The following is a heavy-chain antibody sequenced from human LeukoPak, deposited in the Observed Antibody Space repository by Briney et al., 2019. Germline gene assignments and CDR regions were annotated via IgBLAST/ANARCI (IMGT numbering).Heavy chain of an antibody. Sequence: PGGSLRLSCAASGFTFSSYPTHWVRQAPGKGLEWVAVISYDGSNKYYADSVKGRFTISRDNSKNTLYLQMNSLRAEDTAVYYCAREGPQDGYNFRAFDIWGQGTMVTVSS. CDR3: AREGPQDGYNFRAFDI. J-gene: IGHJ3*02. CDR1: GFTFSSYP. CDR2: ISYDGSNK. V-gene: IGHV3-30*01. D-gene: IGHD5-24*01.